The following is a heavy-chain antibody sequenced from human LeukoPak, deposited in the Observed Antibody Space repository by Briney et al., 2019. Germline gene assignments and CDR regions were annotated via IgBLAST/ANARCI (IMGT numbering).Heavy chain of an antibody. CDR1: GFRFSYSC. CDR2: MKTDGSTI. D-gene: IGHD3-10*01. J-gene: IGHJ4*02. Sequence: GGALRLSCAASGFRFSYSCMYWVRHGPGKGPVWVSCMKTDGSTIEYADSVKGRFTISRDNAKNTLFLQMSSLRVEDTAVYYCARGADHGGSYYPDWGQGTRVTVSS. CDR3: ARGADHGGSYYPD. V-gene: IGHV3-74*01.